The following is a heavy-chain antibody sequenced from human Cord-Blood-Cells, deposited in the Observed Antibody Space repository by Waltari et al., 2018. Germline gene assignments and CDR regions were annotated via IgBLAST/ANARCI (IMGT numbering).Heavy chain of an antibody. CDR1: GGSFSGYY. Sequence: QVQLQQWGAGLLKPSETLSLTCAVCGGSFSGYYWSWIRQPPGKGLEWIGEINNNGSTNSTPSRKRRVTISVDTSKNQFALKLSSVTAADTAVYYWARGGVGGTTWGRWGQGTLVTVSS. J-gene: IGHJ4*02. CDR3: ARGGVGGTTWGR. D-gene: IGHD3-16*01. V-gene: IGHV4-34*01. CDR2: INNNGST.